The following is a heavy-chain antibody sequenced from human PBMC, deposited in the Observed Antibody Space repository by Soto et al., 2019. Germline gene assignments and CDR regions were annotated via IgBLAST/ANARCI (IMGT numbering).Heavy chain of an antibody. D-gene: IGHD2-15*01. CDR2: ISFSGRP. CDR1: GGSIASTDHY. CDR3: TSRVDALHLDF. J-gene: IGHJ4*02. Sequence: QLQLQESGPRLLKPSETLSLTCTVSGGSIASTDHYWGWVRQPPGKGLQWVASISFSGRPYYNPSLQSRVTSSADTSRILFSMRLSSVTAADTAVYSCTSRVDALHLDFWGQGTLVTVSS. V-gene: IGHV4-39*02.